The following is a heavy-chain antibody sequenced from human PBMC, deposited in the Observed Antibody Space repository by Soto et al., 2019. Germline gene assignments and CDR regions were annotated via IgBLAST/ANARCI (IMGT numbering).Heavy chain of an antibody. CDR2: ISYDGSNK. D-gene: IGHD6-19*01. CDR1: GFTFSSYG. J-gene: IGHJ6*03. Sequence: QVQLAESGGGVVQPGRSLRLSCAAPGFTFSSYGMHWVRQAPGKGLEWVAVISYDGSNKYYADSVKGRFTISRDNSKNTLYLQMNSRRAEDTAVYYCAKDPNSSGWYGYYYYYYMDVWGKGTTVTVSS. CDR3: AKDPNSSGWYGYYYYYYMDV. V-gene: IGHV3-30*18.